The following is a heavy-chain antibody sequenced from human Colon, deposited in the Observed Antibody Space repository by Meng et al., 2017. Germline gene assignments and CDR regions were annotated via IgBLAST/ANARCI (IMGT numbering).Heavy chain of an antibody. D-gene: IGHD3-10*01. CDR2: ISSSGSTI. J-gene: IGHJ4*02. CDR1: GFTFSSYE. Sequence: GGSLRLSCAASGFTFSSYEMNWVRQAPGKGLEWVSYISSSGSTIYYADSVKGRFTISRDNAKHSLYLQMNSLRAEDTAVYYCARSSTFMVRGVITTPLMFDYWGQGTLVTVSS. V-gene: IGHV3-48*03. CDR3: ARSSTFMVRGVITTPLMFDY.